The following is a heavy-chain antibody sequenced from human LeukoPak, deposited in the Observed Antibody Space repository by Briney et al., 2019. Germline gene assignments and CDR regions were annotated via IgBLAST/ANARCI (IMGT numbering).Heavy chain of an antibody. J-gene: IGHJ4*02. D-gene: IGHD6-6*01. CDR2: IQSDGSIK. CDR3: AKDQYSSSTFFDC. V-gene: IGHV3-30*02. CDR1: GFTFSSYG. Sequence: GGSLRLSCAASGFTFSSYGMHWVRQAPGKGLESEAFIQSDGSIKYYADSVKGRFTISRDNSKNTLYLQMNSLRAEDTAVFYCAKDQYSSSTFFDCWGQGTLVTVSS.